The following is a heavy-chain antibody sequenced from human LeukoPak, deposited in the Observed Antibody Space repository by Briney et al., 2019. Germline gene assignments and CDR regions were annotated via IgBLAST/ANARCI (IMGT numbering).Heavy chain of an antibody. J-gene: IGHJ6*02. V-gene: IGHV4-59*01. D-gene: IGHD2-15*01. CDR3: ARGDCSGGSCYSDYYYGMDV. CDR1: GGSISSYY. CDR2: IYYSGST. Sequence: TSETLSLTCTVSGGSISSYYWSWIRQPPGKGLEWIGYIYYSGSTNYNPSLKSRVTISVDTSKNQFSLKLSSVTAADTAVYYCARGDCSGGSCYSDYYYGMDVWGQGTTVTVSS.